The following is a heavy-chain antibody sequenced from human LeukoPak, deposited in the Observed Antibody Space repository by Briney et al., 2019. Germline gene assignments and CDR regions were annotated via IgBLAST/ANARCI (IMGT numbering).Heavy chain of an antibody. Sequence: GRSLRLYCAASGCTFRRYWMSRVRQAPGKGLEWVANIKEEGREKYYVDSVKGRFTISRDNAKKSLSLQMNSPRAEDTAVYYCARYGSGSPFDYWGQGILVTVSS. D-gene: IGHD3-10*01. V-gene: IGHV3-7*01. CDR3: ARYGSGSPFDY. CDR2: IKEEGREK. CDR1: GCTFRRYW. J-gene: IGHJ4*02.